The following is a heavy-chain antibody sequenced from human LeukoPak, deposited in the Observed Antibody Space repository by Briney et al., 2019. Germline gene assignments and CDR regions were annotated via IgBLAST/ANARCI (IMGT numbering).Heavy chain of an antibody. CDR2: IIPIFGTA. CDR3: ARVGSYYGAIDY. V-gene: IGHV1-69*13. CDR1: GGTFSSYA. D-gene: IGHD4-17*01. J-gene: IGHJ4*02. Sequence: VASVKVSCKASGGTFSSYAISWVRQAPGQGLEWMGGIIPIFGTANYAQKFQGRVTITADESTSTAYMELSSLRSEDTAVYYCARVGSYYGAIDYWGQGTLVTVSS.